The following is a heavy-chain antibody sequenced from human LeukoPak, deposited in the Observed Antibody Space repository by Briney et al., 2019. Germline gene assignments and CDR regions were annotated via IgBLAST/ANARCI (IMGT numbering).Heavy chain of an antibody. Sequence: SVKVSCKASGGTFSSYAISWVRQVPGQGLEWMGGIIPIFGTANYAQKFQGRVTITADESTSTAYMELSSLRSEDTAVYYCARGDSYYDILTGYYLYGMDVWGQGTTVTVSS. CDR1: GGTFSSYA. J-gene: IGHJ6*02. CDR3: ARGDSYYDILTGYYLYGMDV. D-gene: IGHD3-9*01. V-gene: IGHV1-69*01. CDR2: IIPIFGTA.